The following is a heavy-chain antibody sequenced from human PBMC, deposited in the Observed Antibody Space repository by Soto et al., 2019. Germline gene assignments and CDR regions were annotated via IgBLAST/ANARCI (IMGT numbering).Heavy chain of an antibody. J-gene: IGHJ4*02. CDR3: ARDQTEAHYDYIWGSYRREFDY. CDR2: ISAYNGNT. CDR1: GYTFTSYG. D-gene: IGHD3-16*02. V-gene: IGHV1-18*01. Sequence: QVQLVQSGAEVKKPGASVKVSCKASGYTFTSYGISWVRQAPGQGLEWMGWISAYNGNTNYAQKLQGRVTMTTDTSTSTAYMELRSLRSDDTAVYYCARDQTEAHYDYIWGSYRREFDYWGQGTLVTVSS.